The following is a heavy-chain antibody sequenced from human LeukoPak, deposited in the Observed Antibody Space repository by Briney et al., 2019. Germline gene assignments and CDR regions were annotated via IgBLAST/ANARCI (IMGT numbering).Heavy chain of an antibody. D-gene: IGHD5-18*01. Sequence: SETLSLTCTVSGGSISNYYWSWIRQPPGKGLEWIGYIYYSGSTNYNPSLKSRVTISVDTSKNQFSLKLSSVTAADTAVYYCARHSPHGYSYGLFDYWAREPWSPSPQ. CDR3: ARHSPHGYSYGLFDY. J-gene: IGHJ4*02. V-gene: IGHV4-59*08. CDR2: IYYSGST. CDR1: GGSISNYY.